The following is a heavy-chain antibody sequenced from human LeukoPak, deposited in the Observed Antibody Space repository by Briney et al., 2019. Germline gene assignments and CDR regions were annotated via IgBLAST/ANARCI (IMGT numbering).Heavy chain of an antibody. Sequence: ASVKVSCKASGYTFTGYYMHWVRQAPGQGLERMGWINPNSGGTNYAQKFQGRVTMTRDTSISTAYMELSRLRSDDTAVYYCARVRIRIAAAGTCWFDPWGQGTLVTVSS. J-gene: IGHJ5*02. CDR1: GYTFTGYY. V-gene: IGHV1-2*02. CDR2: INPNSGGT. D-gene: IGHD6-13*01. CDR3: ARVRIRIAAAGTCWFDP.